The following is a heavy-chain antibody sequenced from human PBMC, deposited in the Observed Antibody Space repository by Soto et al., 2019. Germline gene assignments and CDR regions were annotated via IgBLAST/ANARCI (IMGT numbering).Heavy chain of an antibody. CDR1: GFSLSTTGVG. Sequence: QITLKESGPTLVKPTQTLTLTCTFSGFSLSTTGVGVGWIRQPPGKALEWLALIYWDDDKRYRPSLKTRLTITKDTSKNQVVLTMTNMDPVDTATYYCVHPYHDALTNAYEGYFDYWGQGTLVTVSS. J-gene: IGHJ4*02. D-gene: IGHD3-9*01. V-gene: IGHV2-5*02. CDR3: VHPYHDALTNAYEGYFDY. CDR2: IYWDDDK.